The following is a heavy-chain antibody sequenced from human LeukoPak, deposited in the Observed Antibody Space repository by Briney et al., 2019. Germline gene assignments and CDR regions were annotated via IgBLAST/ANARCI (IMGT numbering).Heavy chain of an antibody. Sequence: SETLSLTCAVYGGPFSGYYWSWIRQPPGKGLEWIGEINHSGSTNYNPSLKSRVTISVDTSKNQFSPKLSSVTAADTAVYYCATRYCSSTSCRRGAMDVWGQGTTVTVSS. J-gene: IGHJ6*02. CDR3: ATRYCSSTSCRRGAMDV. CDR1: GGPFSGYY. D-gene: IGHD2-2*01. V-gene: IGHV4-34*01. CDR2: INHSGST.